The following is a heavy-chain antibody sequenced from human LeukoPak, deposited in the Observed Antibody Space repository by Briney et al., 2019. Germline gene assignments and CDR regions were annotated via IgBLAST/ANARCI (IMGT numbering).Heavy chain of an antibody. CDR2: INPTSGGT. CDR3: ARERANSFDT. CDR1: GYIFNAYY. V-gene: IGHV1-2*02. Sequence: GASVKVSVKASGYIFNAYYLHWVRQAPGQGLEWMGWINPTSGGTNYAQQFQGSVTLTRDTSISTASMELSRLRSDDTAVYYCARERANSFDTWGQGTLVTVSS. J-gene: IGHJ5*02.